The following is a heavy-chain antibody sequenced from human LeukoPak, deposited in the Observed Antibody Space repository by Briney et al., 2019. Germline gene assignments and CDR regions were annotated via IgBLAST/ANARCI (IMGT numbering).Heavy chain of an antibody. Sequence: PGGSLRLSCAASGFTFGGYSMNWVRQAPGKGLEWVSSISSSGPYIYYADSVRGRFTISRDNTKNSLYLQMNSLRAEDTAVYYCARDPLVGSSPFDFWGQGTLSPSPQ. J-gene: IGHJ4*02. CDR3: ARDPLVGSSPFDF. D-gene: IGHD6-6*01. CDR2: ISSSGPYI. V-gene: IGHV3-21*01. CDR1: GFTFGGYS.